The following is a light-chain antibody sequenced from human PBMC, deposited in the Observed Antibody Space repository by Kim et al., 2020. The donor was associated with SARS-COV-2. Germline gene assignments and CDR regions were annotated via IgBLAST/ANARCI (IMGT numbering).Light chain of an antibody. CDR2: GDS. CDR1: NSGSKN. V-gene: IGLV3-9*01. CDR3: QVWDSSNAHYV. Sequence: ARGQPARSTCGGKNSGSKNVHWYQQKRGQAPVLVIYGDSNRPSGIPGRFSGSNSGNTATLTISRAQAGDEADYYCQVWDSSNAHYVFGAGTKVTVL. J-gene: IGLJ1*01.